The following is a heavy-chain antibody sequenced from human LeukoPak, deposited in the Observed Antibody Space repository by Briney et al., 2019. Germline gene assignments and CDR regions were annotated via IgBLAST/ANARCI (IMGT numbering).Heavy chain of an antibody. CDR3: ATVGATLYYYYGMDV. D-gene: IGHD1-26*01. CDR2: IIPIFGTA. Sequence: SVKVSCKASGGTFISYAISWVRQAPGQGLEWMGGIIPIFGTANYAQKFQGRVTITADESTSTAYMELSSLRSEDTAVYYCATVGATLYYYYGMDVWGQGTTVTVSS. J-gene: IGHJ6*02. V-gene: IGHV1-69*13. CDR1: GGTFISYA.